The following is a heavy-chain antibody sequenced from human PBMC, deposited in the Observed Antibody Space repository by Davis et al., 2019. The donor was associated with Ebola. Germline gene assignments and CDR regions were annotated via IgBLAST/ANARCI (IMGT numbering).Heavy chain of an antibody. Sequence: GESLKISCRASGYIFTTYWIGWVRQMPGKGLEWMGIIYPGDSTVKYSPSFQGQVTISADKSISTAYLQWSSLKASDTAMYYCARAGGGSYIDYWGQGTLVTVSS. CDR3: ARAGGGSYIDY. D-gene: IGHD1-26*01. CDR1: GYIFTTYW. J-gene: IGHJ4*02. CDR2: IYPGDSTV. V-gene: IGHV5-51*01.